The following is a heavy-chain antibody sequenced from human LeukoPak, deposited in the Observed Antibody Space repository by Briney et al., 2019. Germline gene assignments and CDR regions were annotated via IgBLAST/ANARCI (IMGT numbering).Heavy chain of an antibody. J-gene: IGHJ4*02. D-gene: IGHD3-22*01. CDR1: GYSITNGYY. CDR2: SYHRGNA. CDR3: VRLLGDSRGYYPRSFYIDS. Sequence: SETLSLTCAVSGYSITNGYYWGWFRQAPGKGLEWIGSSYHRGNAPYKSSLNGRVAISTDTSKNQFSRTLTSVTAADTAVYFCVRLLGDSRGYYPRSFYIDSWGQGILVSVSS. V-gene: IGHV4-38-2*01.